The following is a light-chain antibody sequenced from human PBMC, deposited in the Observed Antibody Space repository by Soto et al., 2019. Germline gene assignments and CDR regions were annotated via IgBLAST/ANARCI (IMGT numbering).Light chain of an antibody. Sequence: QSALTQPRPVSGSPGQSVTISCTGTSLDVGGFDYVSWYQQHPGKAPTLIIYDVTQRPSGVPDRFSGFKSGNTASLTISGLDPGDEADYYCCSYAGIYTYVFGTGTKLTVL. V-gene: IGLV2-11*01. CDR1: SLDVGGFDY. J-gene: IGLJ1*01. CDR2: DVT. CDR3: CSYAGIYTYV.